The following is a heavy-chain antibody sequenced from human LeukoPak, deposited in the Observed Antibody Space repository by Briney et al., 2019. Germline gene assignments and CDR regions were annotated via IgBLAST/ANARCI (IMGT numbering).Heavy chain of an antibody. V-gene: IGHV1-2*02. Sequence: ASVTVSCKASGYTFTGYYMHWVRQALGQGLEWMGWINPNSGGTNYAQKFQGRVTMTRDTSISTAYMELSRLRSDDTAVYYCARAGHNWNSWAWFDHWGQGTLVTVSS. CDR1: GYTFTGYY. CDR3: ARAGHNWNSWAWFDH. J-gene: IGHJ5*02. CDR2: INPNSGGT. D-gene: IGHD1-7*01.